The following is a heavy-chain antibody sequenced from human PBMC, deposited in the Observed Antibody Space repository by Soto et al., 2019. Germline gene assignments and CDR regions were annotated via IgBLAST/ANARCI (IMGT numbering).Heavy chain of an antibody. Sequence: GGFLRLSCAAFGFTFSSYEMNWVRQAPGRGLEWVSGISGSGSNTYYADSVKGRFTISRDNSKNTLDLQMNSLRAEDTAVYYCAKPPITIFGLANSFFDYWGQGALVTVSS. CDR1: GFTFSSYE. V-gene: IGHV3-23*01. CDR3: AKPPITIFGLANSFFDY. CDR2: ISGSGSNT. J-gene: IGHJ4*02. D-gene: IGHD3-3*01.